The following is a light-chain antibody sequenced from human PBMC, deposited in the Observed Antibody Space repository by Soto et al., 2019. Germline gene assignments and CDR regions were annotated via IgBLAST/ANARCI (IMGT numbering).Light chain of an antibody. CDR3: QQANSFPRT. CDR1: QDINNW. CDR2: VAS. Sequence: ASQDINNWLVWYQQKAGRAPNLLIYVASSLQRGVPSRFSGSGSGTDFTLTINSLQPEDFATYFCQQANSFPRTFGQGTKVDIK. V-gene: IGKV1-12*01. J-gene: IGKJ1*01.